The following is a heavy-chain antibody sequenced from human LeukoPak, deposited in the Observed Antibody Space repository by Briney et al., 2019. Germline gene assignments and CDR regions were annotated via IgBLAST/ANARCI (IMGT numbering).Heavy chain of an antibody. J-gene: IGHJ4*02. Sequence: ASVKVSCKASGYTFTGYYMHWVRQAPGQGLEWVGWINPNSGGTSYAQKFQGRVTMTRDTSIATAYMELPTLTSDDTAVYYCARGSSTRAPNFDYWGQGTLVTVSS. CDR2: INPNSGGT. D-gene: IGHD6-13*01. CDR1: GYTFTGYY. V-gene: IGHV1-2*02. CDR3: ARGSSTRAPNFDY.